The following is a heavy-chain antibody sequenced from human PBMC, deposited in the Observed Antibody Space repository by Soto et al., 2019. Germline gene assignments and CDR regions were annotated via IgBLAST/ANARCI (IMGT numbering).Heavy chain of an antibody. CDR1: GGSFSGYY. V-gene: IGHV4-34*01. CDR3: ARDPSRYYGSGRSKRFDY. D-gene: IGHD3-10*01. Sequence: SETLSLTCAVYGGSFSGYYWSWIRQPPGKGLEWIGEINHSGSTNYNPSLKSRVTISVDTSKNQFSLKLSSVTAADTAVYYCARDPSRYYGSGRSKRFDYWGQGTLVTVSS. CDR2: INHSGST. J-gene: IGHJ4*02.